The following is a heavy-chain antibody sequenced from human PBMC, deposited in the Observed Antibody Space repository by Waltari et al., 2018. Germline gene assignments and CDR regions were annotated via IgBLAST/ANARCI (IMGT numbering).Heavy chain of an antibody. D-gene: IGHD2-15*01. CDR3: ASFSGGKSPHDY. V-gene: IGHV1-69*05. CDR2: IIPIFGKA. Sequence: QVQLVQSGAEVKKPGSSVKVSCKASGGTCSSYAISWVRQAPGQGLEWMGGIIPIFGKANYAQKFQGRVTITTDESTSTAYMELSSLRAEDTAVYYCASFSGGKSPHDYWGQGTLVTVSS. CDR1: GGTCSSYA. J-gene: IGHJ4*02.